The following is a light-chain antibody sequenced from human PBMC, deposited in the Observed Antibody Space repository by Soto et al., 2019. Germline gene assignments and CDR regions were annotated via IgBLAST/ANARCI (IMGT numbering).Light chain of an antibody. J-gene: IGKJ4*02. Sequence: DIQMTQSPSSLSASVGDRVTITCRASQSISSYLNWYQQKPGKAPKLLIYAASSLQSGVPSRFSGSGSWTDFTLTISSLQPEDFATYYCQQSYSTLTFGGGTKVELK. CDR2: AAS. CDR3: QQSYSTLT. V-gene: IGKV1-39*01. CDR1: QSISSY.